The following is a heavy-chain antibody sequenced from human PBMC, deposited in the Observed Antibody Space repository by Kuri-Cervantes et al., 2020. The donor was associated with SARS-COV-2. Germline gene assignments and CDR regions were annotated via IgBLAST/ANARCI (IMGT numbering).Heavy chain of an antibody. Sequence: GESLKISCAASGFTFSSYWMYWVRQAPGKGLVWVSRINSDGSSTSYADSVKGRFTISRDNAKNTLYLQMNSLRAEDTAVYYCAREWIVVVPAAIGYWGQGTLVTVSS. CDR1: GFTFSSYW. CDR2: INSDGSST. D-gene: IGHD2-2*02. V-gene: IGHV3-74*01. CDR3: AREWIVVVPAAIGY. J-gene: IGHJ4*02.